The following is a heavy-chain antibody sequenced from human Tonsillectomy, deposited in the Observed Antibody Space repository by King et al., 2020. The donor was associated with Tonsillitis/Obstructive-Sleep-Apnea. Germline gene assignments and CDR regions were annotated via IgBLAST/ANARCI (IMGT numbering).Heavy chain of an antibody. D-gene: IGHD6-19*01. CDR2: ISYDGSNK. Sequence: VQLVESGGGVVQPGRSLRLPCAASAFTFSSYAMHWVRQAPGKGLEWVAVISYDGSNKNYADSVKGRFTISRDNSKNTLYLKMNSLRPEDTAVYYCARGWDSTGWYGDYFDYWGQGTLVTVSS. CDR1: AFTFSSYA. V-gene: IGHV3-30*04. J-gene: IGHJ4*02. CDR3: ARGWDSTGWYGDYFDY.